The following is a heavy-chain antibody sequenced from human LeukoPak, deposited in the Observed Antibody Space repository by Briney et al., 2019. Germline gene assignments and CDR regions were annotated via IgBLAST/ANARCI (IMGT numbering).Heavy chain of an antibody. CDR2: IDTSGGSA. D-gene: IGHD3-22*01. Sequence: GASVTVSCKASGYTFTSYSMHWVRQAPGQGLEWVGIIDTSGGSADYAQKFQGRVTMTRDSSTSTVYMELSSLRSEDTAVYYCSRGLDSSGYYGYWGQGTLVTVSS. V-gene: IGHV1-46*01. CDR3: SRGLDSSGYYGY. CDR1: GYTFTSYS. J-gene: IGHJ4*02.